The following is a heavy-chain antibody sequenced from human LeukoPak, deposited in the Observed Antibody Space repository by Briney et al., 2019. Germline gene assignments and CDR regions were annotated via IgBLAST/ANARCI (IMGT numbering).Heavy chain of an antibody. CDR3: ARDRAIAVAGGDYGMDV. CDR2: ISSSGSTI. Sequence: GGSLRLSCAASGFTFSSYEMNWVRQAPGKGLEWVSYISSSGSTIYYADSVKGRFTISRDNAKNSLYLQMNSLRAEDTAVYYCARDRAIAVAGGDYGMDVWGQGTTATVSS. D-gene: IGHD6-19*01. J-gene: IGHJ6*02. V-gene: IGHV3-48*03. CDR1: GFTFSSYE.